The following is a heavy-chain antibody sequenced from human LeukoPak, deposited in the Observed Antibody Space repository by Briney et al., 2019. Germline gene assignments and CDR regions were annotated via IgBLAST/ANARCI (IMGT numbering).Heavy chain of an antibody. Sequence: PGGFLRLSCAASGFTFPSYAMSWVRQAPGRGLEWIAAISGGGSHSWHADSVKGRFTISSDNSRDTLYLQMNSLRVDDTAVYYCARGSAWACHGVRCYPLDNWGQGAPVTVSS. V-gene: IGHV3-23*01. D-gene: IGHD2-8*01. CDR1: GFTFPSYA. J-gene: IGHJ4*02. CDR2: ISGGGSHS. CDR3: ARGSAWACHGVRCYPLDN.